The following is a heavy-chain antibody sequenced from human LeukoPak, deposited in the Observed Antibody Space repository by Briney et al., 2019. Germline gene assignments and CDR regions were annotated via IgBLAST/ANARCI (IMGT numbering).Heavy chain of an antibody. CDR1: GGYISSYY. J-gene: IGHJ4*02. CDR3: ARVRYSYSSVLTRKRSYYFDY. V-gene: IGHV4-4*07. Sequence: SETLSLTCSVSGGYISSYYWSWIRQPAGKGLESIGHISTSGSTNYNPSLKSRVTMSVDTSKNQFSLKLSSVTAADTAVYYCARVRYSYSSVLTRKRSYYFDYWGQGTLVTVSS. D-gene: IGHD3-22*01. CDR2: ISTSGST.